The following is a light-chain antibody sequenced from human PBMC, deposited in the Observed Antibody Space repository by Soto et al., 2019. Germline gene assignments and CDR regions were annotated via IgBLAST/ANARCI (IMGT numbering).Light chain of an antibody. CDR1: QSVSSSY. Sequence: EIVLTQSPGTLSLSPGERATLSCRASQSVSSSYLAWYQQKPGQAPRLLIYAASSRATGIPGRFSGSGSGTDLTLTISRLDPADFVVDYCQPYGNSLWTFGQGTKVEIK. CDR3: QPYGNSLWT. CDR2: AAS. J-gene: IGKJ1*01. V-gene: IGKV3-20*01.